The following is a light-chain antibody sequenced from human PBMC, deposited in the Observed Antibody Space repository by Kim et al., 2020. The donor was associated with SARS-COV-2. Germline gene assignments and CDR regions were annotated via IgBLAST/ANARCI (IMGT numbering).Light chain of an antibody. J-gene: IGKJ4*01. Sequence: EIVLTQSPGTLSLSPGERATLSCRASQSVSSSYLAWYQQKPGQAPRALIYGASSRATDIPDRFSGSGSGTDFTLTISRLEPEDFAVYYCQQYGSSPLTFGGGTKVDIK. CDR1: QSVSSSY. CDR2: GAS. V-gene: IGKV3-20*01. CDR3: QQYGSSPLT.